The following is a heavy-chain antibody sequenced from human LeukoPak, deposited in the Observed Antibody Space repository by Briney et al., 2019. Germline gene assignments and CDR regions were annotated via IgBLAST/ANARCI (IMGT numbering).Heavy chain of an antibody. CDR2: INPSGGTT. Sequence: SVKVSCKASGYTFTRYYMHCVPQAPGQGLEWMGIINPSGGTTSYEQKFQGRVTMTRNMSTSTVYMELSSLRSEDTAVYYCARRYYMDVWGKGTTVTVSS. CDR1: GYTFTRYY. CDR3: ARRYYMDV. J-gene: IGHJ6*03. V-gene: IGHV1-46*01.